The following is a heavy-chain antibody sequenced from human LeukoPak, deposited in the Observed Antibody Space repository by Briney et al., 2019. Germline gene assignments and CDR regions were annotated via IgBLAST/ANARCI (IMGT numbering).Heavy chain of an antibody. CDR3: ARSVRYYYGACSYLC. D-gene: IGHD3-10*01. J-gene: IGHJ4*02. CDR1: GFTFSSYW. V-gene: IGHV3-7*01. Sequence: GGSLRLSCAASGFTFSSYWMSWVRQAPGKGLEWVANIKQDGSEKYYVYSVKGRFTISRDNAKNSLYLQMNSLRAEDTSVYYCARSVRYYYGACSYLCWGEGSLVAVFS. CDR2: IKQDGSEK.